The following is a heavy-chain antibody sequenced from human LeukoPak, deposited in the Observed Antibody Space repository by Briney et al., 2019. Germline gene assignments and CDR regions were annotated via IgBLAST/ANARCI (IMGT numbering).Heavy chain of an antibody. Sequence: ASVKVSYKASGYTFTSYYMHWVRQAPGQGLEWMGIINPSGGSTSYAQKFQGRVTMTRDTSTSTVYMELSSLRSEDTAVYYCASEAPDGPYYFDYWGQGTLVTVSS. V-gene: IGHV1-46*01. D-gene: IGHD5-24*01. J-gene: IGHJ4*02. CDR3: ASEAPDGPYYFDY. CDR1: GYTFTSYY. CDR2: INPSGGST.